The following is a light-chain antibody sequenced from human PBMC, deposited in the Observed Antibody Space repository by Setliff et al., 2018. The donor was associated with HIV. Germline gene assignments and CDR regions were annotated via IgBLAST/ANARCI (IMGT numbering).Light chain of an antibody. CDR3: ASKTAGRTWV. Sequence: QSVLTQPASMSGSPGQSITISCTGANSDFVASTSVSWYQQHPGKAPKLIIYDVTRRPSGVSNRVSASKSGDTALLTIFGLQTDDEADYYCASKTAGRTWVFGGGTKVTV. J-gene: IGLJ3*02. V-gene: IGLV2-14*03. CDR1: NSDFVASTS. CDR2: DVT.